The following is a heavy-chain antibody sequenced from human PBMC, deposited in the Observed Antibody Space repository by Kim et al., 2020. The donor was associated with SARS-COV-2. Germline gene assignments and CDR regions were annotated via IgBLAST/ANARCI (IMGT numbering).Heavy chain of an antibody. Sequence: GGSLRLSCAASGFTFSSYGMHWVRQAPGKGLEWVAVISYDGSNKYYADYVKGRFTISRDNSKNTLYLQMNSLRAEDTAVYYCAKDAGGWAGYFQHWGQGTLVTVSS. CDR3: AKDAGGWAGYFQH. V-gene: IGHV3-30*18. D-gene: IGHD6-19*01. J-gene: IGHJ1*01. CDR1: GFTFSSYG. CDR2: ISYDGSNK.